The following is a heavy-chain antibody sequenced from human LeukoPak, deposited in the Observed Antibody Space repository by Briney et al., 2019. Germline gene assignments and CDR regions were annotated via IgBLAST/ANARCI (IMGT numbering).Heavy chain of an antibody. D-gene: IGHD3-22*01. J-gene: IGHJ3*02. CDR3: ARARGGITMIVIDAFDI. CDR2: IRYDGSNK. CDR1: GFIFSTYG. Sequence: GGSLRLSCAASGFIFSTYGMHWVRQAPGKGLEWVAFIRYDGSNKYYADSVKGRFTISRDNSKNTLYLQMNSLRAEDTAVYYCARARGGITMIVIDAFDIWGQGTMVTVSS. V-gene: IGHV3-30*02.